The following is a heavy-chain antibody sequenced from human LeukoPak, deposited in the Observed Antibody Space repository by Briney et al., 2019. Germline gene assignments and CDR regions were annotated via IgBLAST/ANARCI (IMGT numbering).Heavy chain of an antibody. CDR1: GFTFSSYA. J-gene: IGHJ4*02. CDR3: AKHSGYSYLYYFDY. D-gene: IGHD5-18*01. V-gene: IGHV3-23*01. Sequence: GGSLRLSCAASGFTFSSYAMSWVRQAPGKELEWVSATSGSGGSTYYADSVKGRFTISRDNSKNTLYLQMNSLRAEDTAVYYCAKHSGYSYLYYFDYWGQGTLVTVSS. CDR2: TSGSGGST.